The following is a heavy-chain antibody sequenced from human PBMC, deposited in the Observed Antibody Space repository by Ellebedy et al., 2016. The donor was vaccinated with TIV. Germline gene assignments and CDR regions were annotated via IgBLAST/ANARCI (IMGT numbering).Heavy chain of an antibody. V-gene: IGHV3-23*01. J-gene: IGHJ4*02. CDR3: APPIVVVIDATQADY. Sequence: GGSLRLSXAASGFTFSSYAMSWVRQAPGKGLEWVSGIRASGDSTYYADSVKGRFTISRDNSKNTLYMQMNSLRAEDTAVYYCAPPIVVVIDATQADYWGQGTLVIVSS. CDR1: GFTFSSYA. CDR2: IRASGDST. D-gene: IGHD2-15*01.